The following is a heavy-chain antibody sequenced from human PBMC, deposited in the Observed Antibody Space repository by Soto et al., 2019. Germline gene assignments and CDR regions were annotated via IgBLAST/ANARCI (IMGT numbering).Heavy chain of an antibody. J-gene: IGHJ6*02. CDR3: ARARLQLQRSYYYYGMDV. CDR2: IYYSGST. CDR1: GGSISSYY. Sequence: PSETLSLTCTVSGGSISSYYWSWIRQPPGKGLEWIGYIYYSGSTNYNPSLKSRVTISVDTSKNQFSLKLSSVTAADTAVYYCARARLQLQRSYYYYGMDVWGQGTTVTVSS. D-gene: IGHD5-18*01. V-gene: IGHV4-59*01.